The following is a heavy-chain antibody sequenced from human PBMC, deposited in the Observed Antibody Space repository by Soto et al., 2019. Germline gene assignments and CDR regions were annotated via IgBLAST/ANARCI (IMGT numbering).Heavy chain of an antibody. J-gene: IGHJ4*02. Sequence: GESLKISCGASGYSFPGFWIGWVRQMPGKGLEWMGIIFPADSDTRYSPSFQGQVTISVDKSISTAYLQWSSLRASDTAMYYCARRGAGYNYDYWGQGTLVTVSS. CDR1: GYSFPGFW. D-gene: IGHD5-12*01. CDR2: IFPADSDT. CDR3: ARRGAGYNYDY. V-gene: IGHV5-51*01.